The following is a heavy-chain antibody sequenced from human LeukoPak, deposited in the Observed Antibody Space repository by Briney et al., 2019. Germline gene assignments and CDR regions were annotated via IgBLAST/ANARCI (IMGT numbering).Heavy chain of an antibody. Sequence: TSETLSLTCSVYGGSFSGYYWTWIRQPPGKGLEWIGEIDHSESANHSPSLESRLTMSVDTSKSQFSLRLNSVTAADTATYYCARRYSSGFYYFDYWGQGALVTVSS. CDR3: ARRYSSGFYYFDY. J-gene: IGHJ4*02. CDR1: GGSFSGYY. V-gene: IGHV4-34*01. D-gene: IGHD6-19*01. CDR2: IDHSESA.